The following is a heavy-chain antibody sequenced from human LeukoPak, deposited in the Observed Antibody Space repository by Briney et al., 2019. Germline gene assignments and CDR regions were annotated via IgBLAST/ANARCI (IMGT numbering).Heavy chain of an antibody. D-gene: IGHD3-10*01. CDR3: ARAAGITMVRRHFDY. CDR1: GYSISSGYY. CDR2: IYHSGST. Sequence: SETLSLTCAVSGYSISSGYYWGRIRQPPGKGLEWIGSIYHSGSTYYNPSLKSRVTISVDTSKNQFSLKLSSVTAADTAVYYCARAAGITMVRRHFDYWGQGTLVTVSS. J-gene: IGHJ4*02. V-gene: IGHV4-38-2*01.